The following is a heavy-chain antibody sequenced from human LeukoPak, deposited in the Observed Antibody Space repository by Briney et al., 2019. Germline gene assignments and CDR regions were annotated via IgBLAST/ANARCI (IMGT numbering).Heavy chain of an antibody. Sequence: GGSLRLSCAASGFTFSSYGMHWVRQAPGKGLEWVAVIWSDGSYKYYADSVKGRFTISRDNAKNTLYLQMNSLRAEDTAVYYCATDVPAVTIFGYWGREPWSPSPQ. CDR2: IWSDGSYK. V-gene: IGHV3-33*03. D-gene: IGHD2-2*01. CDR3: ATDVPAVTIFGY. CDR1: GFTFSSYG. J-gene: IGHJ4*02.